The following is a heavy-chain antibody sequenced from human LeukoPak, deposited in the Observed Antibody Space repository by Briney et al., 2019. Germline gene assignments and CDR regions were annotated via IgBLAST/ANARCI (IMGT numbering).Heavy chain of an antibody. V-gene: IGHV4-39*07. CDR1: GDSVSSSSYY. CDR3: AGVTTIFGVVTDY. CDR2: IYYSGST. Sequence: SETLSLTCTVSGDSVSSSSYYWGWIRQPPGKGLEWIGSIYYSGSTYYNPSLKSRVTISVGTSKNQFSLKLSSVTAADTAVYYCAGVTTIFGVVTDYWGQGTLVTVSS. J-gene: IGHJ4*02. D-gene: IGHD3-3*01.